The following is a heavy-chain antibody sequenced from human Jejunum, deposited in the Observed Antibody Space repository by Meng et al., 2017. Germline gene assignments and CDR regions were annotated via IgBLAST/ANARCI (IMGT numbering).Heavy chain of an antibody. CDR1: DDPITSSTYY. Sequence: QLQLQESGPGLVKPSETLSLTCTVSDDPITSSTYYWGWTRQPPGRGLEWIGSIYYSGNTHYSSSLKSRVSISVDTSKNHFSLRLDSLTAADTAVYYCARGGGDSYGTFDSWGRGTLVTVSS. D-gene: IGHD2-21*01. V-gene: IGHV4-39*02. CDR3: ARGGGDSYGTFDS. CDR2: IYYSGNT. J-gene: IGHJ4*02.